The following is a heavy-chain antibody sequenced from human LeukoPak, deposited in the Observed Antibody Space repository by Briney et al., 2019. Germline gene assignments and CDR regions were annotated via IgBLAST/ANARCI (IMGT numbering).Heavy chain of an antibody. V-gene: IGHV4-59*01. CDR2: IYYTGRT. CDR3: AKIAASGTRFDY. J-gene: IGHJ4*02. D-gene: IGHD6-13*01. CDR1: GGSISSYY. Sequence: SETLSLTCTVSGGSISSYYWSWIRQPPGKGLKWIGYIYYTGRTNYNPSLKSRVTISVDTSKNQFSLKLSSVTAADTAVYYRAKIAASGTRFDYWGQGTLVTVSS.